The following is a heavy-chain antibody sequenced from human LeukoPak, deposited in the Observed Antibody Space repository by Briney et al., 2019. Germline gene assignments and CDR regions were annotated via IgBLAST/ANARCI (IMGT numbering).Heavy chain of an antibody. CDR1: GFTFSSYE. V-gene: IGHV3-48*03. CDR3: ARRAGGELLKGPWGAFDI. J-gene: IGHJ3*02. CDR2: ISSSGSTI. D-gene: IGHD3-10*01. Sequence: QPGGSLRLSCAASGFTFSSYEMNWVRQAPGKGLEWVSYISSSGSTIYYADSVKGRFTISRDNAKNTLYLQMNSLRAEDTAVYYCARRAGGELLKGPWGAFDIWGQGTMVTVSS.